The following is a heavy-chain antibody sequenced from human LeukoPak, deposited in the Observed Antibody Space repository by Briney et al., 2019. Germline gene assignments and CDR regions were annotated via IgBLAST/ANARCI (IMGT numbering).Heavy chain of an antibody. CDR2: IYYSGST. V-gene: IGHV4-34*01. CDR1: GGSFSGYY. J-gene: IGHJ5*02. CDR3: ARSPGRLLWFGESTNWFDP. D-gene: IGHD3-10*01. Sequence: SETLSLTCAVYGGSFSGYYWSWIRQPPGKGLEWIGSIYYSGSTYYNPSLKSRVTISVDTSKNQFSLKLSSVTAADTAVYYCARSPGRLLWFGESTNWFDPWGQGTLVTVSS.